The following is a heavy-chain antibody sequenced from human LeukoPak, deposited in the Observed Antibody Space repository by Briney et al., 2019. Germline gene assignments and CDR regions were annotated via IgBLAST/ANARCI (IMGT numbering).Heavy chain of an antibody. J-gene: IGHJ4*02. CDR2: ISGSGGST. Sequence: GGSLRLSCAASGFTFSSYALSWVRQAPGKGLEWVSAISGSGGSTYYADSVKGRFTISRDNSKDTLYLQINSLRAEDTAVYYCAKGTRSSSRVFDYWGQGTLVTVSS. V-gene: IGHV3-23*01. CDR3: AKGTRSSSRVFDY. D-gene: IGHD6-13*01. CDR1: GFTFSSYA.